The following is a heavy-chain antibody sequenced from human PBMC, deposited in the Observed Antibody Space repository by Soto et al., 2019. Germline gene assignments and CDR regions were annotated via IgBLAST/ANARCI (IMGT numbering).Heavy chain of an antibody. V-gene: IGHV4-34*01. CDR1: GGSFSGYY. CDR2: INHSGST. Sequence: SETLSLTCAVYGGSFSGYYWSWIRQPPGKGLEWIGEINHSGSTNYNPSLKSRVTISVDTSKNQFSLKLSSVTAADTAVYYCARGAQYGWFDPWGQGTLVTVSS. J-gene: IGHJ5*02. CDR3: ARGAQYGWFDP. D-gene: IGHD2-2*01.